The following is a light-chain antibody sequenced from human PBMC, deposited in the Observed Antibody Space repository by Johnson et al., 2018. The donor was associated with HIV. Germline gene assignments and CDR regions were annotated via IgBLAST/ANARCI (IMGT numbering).Light chain of an antibody. CDR2: DNN. CDR1: SSNIGNNY. V-gene: IGLV1-51*01. J-gene: IGLJ1*01. CDR3: GTWDSSLSAGGV. Sequence: QSALTQPPSVSAAPGQKVTISCSGSSSNIGNNYVYWYQQLPGTAPKLLIYDNNKRPSGIPDRFSGSKSGTSATLGITGLQTGDEADYYCGTWDSSLSAGGVFGTGTKVTVL.